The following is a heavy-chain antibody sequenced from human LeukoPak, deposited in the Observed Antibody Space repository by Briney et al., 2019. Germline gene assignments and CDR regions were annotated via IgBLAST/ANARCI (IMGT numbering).Heavy chain of an antibody. CDR3: AREDSGRGSGLFDY. D-gene: IGHD3-16*01. Sequence: PGGSLRLSCVASGFTFSNYGMSWVRQAPGKGLEWVSGINWNGGSTGYADSVKGRFTISRDNAKNSLYLQMNSLRAEDTALYYCAREDSGRGSGLFDYWGQGTLVTVSS. CDR2: INWNGGST. V-gene: IGHV3-20*04. CDR1: GFTFSNYG. J-gene: IGHJ4*02.